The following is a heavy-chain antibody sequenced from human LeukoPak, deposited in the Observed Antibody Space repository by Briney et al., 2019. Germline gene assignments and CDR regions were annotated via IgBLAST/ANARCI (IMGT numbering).Heavy chain of an antibody. CDR2: IIPIFGTA. V-gene: IGHV1-69*13. J-gene: IGHJ4*02. D-gene: IGHD1-26*01. CDR1: GGTFSSYA. Sequence: SVKVSCKASGGTFSSYAISWVRQAPGQGLEWMGGIIPIFGTANYAQKFQGRVTITADESTSTAYMELGRLRSDDTAMYYCARVSVITQYSGSPDYFASWGQGTLITVSS. CDR3: ARVSVITQYSGSPDYFAS.